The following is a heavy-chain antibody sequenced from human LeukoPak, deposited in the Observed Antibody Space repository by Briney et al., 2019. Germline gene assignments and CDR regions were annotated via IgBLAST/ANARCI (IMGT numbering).Heavy chain of an antibody. CDR1: GFTFDDYA. D-gene: IGHD6-19*01. V-gene: IGHV3-9*01. Sequence: GRSLRLSCAASGFTFDDYAMHWVRQAPGKGLEWVSGISWNSGSIGYADSVKGRFTISRDNAKNSLYLQMNSLRAEDTALYYCAKDVRAVAGTWSHMDVWGKGTTVTVSS. J-gene: IGHJ6*03. CDR2: ISWNSGSI. CDR3: AKDVRAVAGTWSHMDV.